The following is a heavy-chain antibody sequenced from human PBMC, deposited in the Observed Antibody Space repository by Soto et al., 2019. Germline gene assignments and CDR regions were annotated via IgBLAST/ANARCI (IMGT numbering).Heavy chain of an antibody. CDR1: GFTLNDFG. D-gene: IGHD3-10*01. J-gene: IGHJ4*02. V-gene: IGHV1-18*01. Sequence: QVQLVQSGAEVKKSGASVKVSCKASGFTLNDFGVSWVRQAPGQGLEWMGWISGYDGNTNFAQKYEGRVTMTIDSSTSTAYMELRNLRSDDTAIYYCAREKWFGQTPFDSWGQGTLVTVSS. CDR3: AREKWFGQTPFDS. CDR2: ISGYDGNT.